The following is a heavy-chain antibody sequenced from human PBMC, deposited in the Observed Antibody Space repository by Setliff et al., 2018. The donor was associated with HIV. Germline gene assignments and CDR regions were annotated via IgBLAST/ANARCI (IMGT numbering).Heavy chain of an antibody. CDR1: GGTFSSYA. CDR3: ARGSVVTRSRGYYYYMDV. J-gene: IGHJ6*03. D-gene: IGHD2-21*02. V-gene: IGHV1-69*13. Sequence: SVKVSCKASGGTFSSYAISWVRQAPGQGLEWMGGIIPIFGTANYAQKFQGRVTITADESTSTAYMELSSLRSEDTAVYYCARGSVVTRSRGYYYYMDVWGKGTTVTAP. CDR2: IIPIFGTA.